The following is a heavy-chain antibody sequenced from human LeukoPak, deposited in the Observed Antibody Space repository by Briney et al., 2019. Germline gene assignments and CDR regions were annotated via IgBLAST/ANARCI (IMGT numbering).Heavy chain of an antibody. V-gene: IGHV1-8*01. J-gene: IGHJ6*03. CDR3: ARVVMKAFYYYYMDV. Sequence: ASVKVSCKASGYTFIHYDVNWVRQAPGQGVEGMGWMNPTSGETGYAQKFQGRVTMTRSMSRNTSYMELSRLRSEDTAVYFCARVVMKAFYYYYMDVWGKGTTIIISS. CDR1: GYTFIHYD. D-gene: IGHD2-21*01. CDR2: MNPTSGET.